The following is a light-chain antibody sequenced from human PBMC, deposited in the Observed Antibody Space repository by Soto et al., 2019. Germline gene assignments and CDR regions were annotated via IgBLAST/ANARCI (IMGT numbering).Light chain of an antibody. Sequence: QSVLTQPPSVSAAPGQKVTVSCSGSRSNIGNNAVAWYQHRPGTAPKLLIYDNDKRPSGISDRFSASKSGTSATLAITGLQTGYEADYCCDTCDSSLSAGVFCGGTQVTVL. CDR1: RSNIGNNA. V-gene: IGLV1-51*01. J-gene: IGLJ3*02. CDR3: DTCDSSLSAGV. CDR2: DND.